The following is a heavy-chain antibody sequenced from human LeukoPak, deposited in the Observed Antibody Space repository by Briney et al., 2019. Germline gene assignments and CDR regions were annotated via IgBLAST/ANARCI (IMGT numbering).Heavy chain of an antibody. Sequence: GGSLRLSCAASGFTFSSYGMHWVRQAPGKGLEWVAVIWYDGSNKYYADSVKGRFTISRDNSKNTLYLQMNSLRAEDTAVYYCARDQYSYGYEFDYWGQGTLVTVSS. CDR3: ARDQYSYGYEFDY. J-gene: IGHJ4*02. CDR2: IWYDGSNK. D-gene: IGHD5-18*01. CDR1: GFTFSSYG. V-gene: IGHV3-33*01.